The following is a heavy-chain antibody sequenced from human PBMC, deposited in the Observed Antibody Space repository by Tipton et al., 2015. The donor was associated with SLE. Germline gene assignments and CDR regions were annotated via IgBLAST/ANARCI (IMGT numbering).Heavy chain of an antibody. D-gene: IGHD5-12*01. CDR1: GFTFSSYA. V-gene: IGHV3-30*04. J-gene: IGHJ6*02. CDR2: ISYDGSNK. Sequence: SLRLSCAASGFTFSSYAMHWVRQAPGKGLEWVAVISYDGSNKYYADSVKGRFTISRDNSKNTLYLQMNSLRAEDTAVYYCARSLVSGYDSYGMDVWGQGTTVTVSS. CDR3: ARSLVSGYDSYGMDV.